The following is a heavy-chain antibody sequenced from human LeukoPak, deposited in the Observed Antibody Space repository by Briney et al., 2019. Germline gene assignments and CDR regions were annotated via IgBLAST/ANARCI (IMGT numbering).Heavy chain of an antibody. CDR3: ARQAGSSNWYYFDY. J-gene: IGHJ4*02. CDR1: GYTFTSYG. V-gene: IGHV1-18*01. Sequence: ASVKVSCKASGYTFTSYGISWVRQAPGQGLEWMGWISAYNGNTNYAQKLQGRVTMTTDTSTSTAYMDLRSLRSDDTAVYYCARQAGSSNWYYFDYWGQGTLVTVSS. CDR2: ISAYNGNT. D-gene: IGHD4-11*01.